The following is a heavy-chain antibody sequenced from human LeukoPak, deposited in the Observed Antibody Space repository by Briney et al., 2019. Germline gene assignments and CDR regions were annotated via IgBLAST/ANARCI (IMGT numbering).Heavy chain of an antibody. CDR3: ASSGDCSGGSCYPPDAFDI. D-gene: IGHD2-15*01. CDR1: GYTFTSYG. V-gene: IGHV1-18*01. Sequence: ASVKVSCKASGYTFTSYGISWVRQAPGQGLEWMGWISAYNGNTNYAQKLQGGVTMTTDTSTSTAYMELRSLRSDDTAVYYCASSGDCSGGSCYPPDAFDIWGQGTMVTVSS. CDR2: ISAYNGNT. J-gene: IGHJ3*02.